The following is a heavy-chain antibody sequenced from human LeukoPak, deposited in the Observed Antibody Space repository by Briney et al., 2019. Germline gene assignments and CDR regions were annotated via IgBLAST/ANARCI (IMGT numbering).Heavy chain of an antibody. CDR2: IYYSGST. Sequence: SETLSLTCTVSGGSISSSSYYWGWIRQPPGTGLEWIGSIYYSGSTYYNPSLKSRVTISVDTSKNQFSLKLSSVTAADTAVYYCARDSTTYYDFWSGYYSYVGSGHFDYWGQGTLVTVSS. CDR1: GGSISSSSYY. CDR3: ARDSTTYYDFWSGYYSYVGSGHFDY. D-gene: IGHD3-3*01. V-gene: IGHV4-39*07. J-gene: IGHJ4*02.